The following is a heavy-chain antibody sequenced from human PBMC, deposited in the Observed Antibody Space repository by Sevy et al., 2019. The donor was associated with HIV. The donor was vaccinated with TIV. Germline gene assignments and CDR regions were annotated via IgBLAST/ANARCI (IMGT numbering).Heavy chain of an antibody. V-gene: IGHV3-15*01. CDR1: GFTFSNAW. Sequence: GGSLRLSCAASGFTFSNAWMSWVRQAPGKGLEWVGRIKGKIYDGTIDYAAPVKGRFSISRDDSKNTLYLQMHSLKTEDKAVYYCTTASWSQEDYYNYCGQGTLVTVSS. CDR2: IKGKIYDGTI. J-gene: IGHJ4*02. CDR3: TTASWSQEDYYNY. D-gene: IGHD6-13*01.